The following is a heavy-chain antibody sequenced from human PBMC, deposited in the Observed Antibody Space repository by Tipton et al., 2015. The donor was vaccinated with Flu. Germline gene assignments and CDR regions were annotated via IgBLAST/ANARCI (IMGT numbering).Heavy chain of an antibody. J-gene: IGHJ4*02. CDR1: GGSFTSGSYY. V-gene: IGHV4-61*02. Sequence: LRLSCTVSGGSFTSGSYYWSWIRQPAGKGLEWIGRIYTSGYTRYNPSLESRISISVDTSKNQFSLKLSSVTAADTAVYYCARALISADGDLHFDFWGQGTLVTVSS. CDR2: IYTSGYT. CDR3: ARALISADGDLHFDF. D-gene: IGHD6-13*01.